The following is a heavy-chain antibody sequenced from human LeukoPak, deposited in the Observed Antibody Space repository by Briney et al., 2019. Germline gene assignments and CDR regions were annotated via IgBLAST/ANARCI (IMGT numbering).Heavy chain of an antibody. CDR2: ISAYNGNT. CDR1: GYTFTSYG. J-gene: IGHJ2*01. V-gene: IGHV1-18*01. CDR3: ARALNTAMVKGWYFDL. D-gene: IGHD5-18*01. Sequence: ASVKVSCKASGYTFTSYGISWVRQAPGQGLEWMGWISAYNGNTNYAQKLQGRVTMTRNTSISTAYMELSSLRSEDTAVYYCARALNTAMVKGWYFDLWGRGTLVTVSS.